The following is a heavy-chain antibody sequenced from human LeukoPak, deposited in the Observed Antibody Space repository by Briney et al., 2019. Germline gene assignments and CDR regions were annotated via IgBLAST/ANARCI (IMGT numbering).Heavy chain of an antibody. D-gene: IGHD3-9*01. J-gene: IGHJ6*02. CDR2: IYYSGST. V-gene: IGHV4-61*01. Sequence: PSQTLSLTCTVSGGSVSSGSYYWSWIRQPPGKGLEWIGYIYYSGSTNYNPSLKSRVTISVDTSKNQFSLKLSSVTAADTAVYYCARDRRRYDILTGYYPIPDGMDVWGQGTTVTVSS. CDR3: ARDRRRYDILTGYYPIPDGMDV. CDR1: GGSVSSGSYY.